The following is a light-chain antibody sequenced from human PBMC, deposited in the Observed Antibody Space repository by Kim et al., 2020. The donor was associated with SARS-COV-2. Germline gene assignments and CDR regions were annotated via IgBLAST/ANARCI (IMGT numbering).Light chain of an antibody. V-gene: IGLV3-1*01. J-gene: IGLJ2*01. Sequence: SYELTQPPSVSVSPEQTANITCSGDKLGDKYAFWYQQKPGQSPVLVIYQDNKRPSGIPERFSGSNSANTATLTISGTQAMDEADYYCQAWDRSTAVFGGG. CDR1: KLGDKY. CDR2: QDN. CDR3: QAWDRSTAV.